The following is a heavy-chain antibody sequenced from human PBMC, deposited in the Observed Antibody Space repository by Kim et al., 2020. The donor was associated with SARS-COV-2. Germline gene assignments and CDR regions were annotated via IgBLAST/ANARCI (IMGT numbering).Heavy chain of an antibody. D-gene: IGHD6-13*01. V-gene: IGHV4-59*08. J-gene: IGHJ5*02. CDR3: ARLSSSSPWFDP. Sequence: NYTPSLKSRVTIAVDTSKNQFSLKLSSVIAADTAVYYCARLSSSSPWFDPWGQGTLVTVSS.